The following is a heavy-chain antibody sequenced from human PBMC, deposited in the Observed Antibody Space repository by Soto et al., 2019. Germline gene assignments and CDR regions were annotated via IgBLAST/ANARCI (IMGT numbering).Heavy chain of an antibody. V-gene: IGHV1-8*01. Sequence: ASVKVSCKASGYTFTSYDINWVRQATGQGLEWMGWMNPNSGNTGYAQKFQGRVTMTRNTSISTAYMELSSLRSEDTAVYYCARGGQWDFLSDYWGQGTLVTVSS. CDR1: GYTFTSYD. CDR2: MNPNSGNT. D-gene: IGHD1-26*01. J-gene: IGHJ4*02. CDR3: ARGGQWDFLSDY.